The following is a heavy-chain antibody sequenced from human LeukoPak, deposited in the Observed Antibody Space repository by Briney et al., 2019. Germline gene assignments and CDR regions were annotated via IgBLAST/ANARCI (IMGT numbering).Heavy chain of an antibody. V-gene: IGHV1-69*13. CDR2: IIPIFGTA. CDR1: GGTFSSYA. D-gene: IGHD3-10*01. Sequence: SVKVSCKASGGTFSSYAISWVRQAPGQGLEWMGGIIPIFGTANYAQKFQGRVTITADESTSTAYMELSSQRSEDTAVYYCARVTMVRGVIRYYYYYMDVWGKGTTVTISS. J-gene: IGHJ6*03. CDR3: ARVTMVRGVIRYYYYYMDV.